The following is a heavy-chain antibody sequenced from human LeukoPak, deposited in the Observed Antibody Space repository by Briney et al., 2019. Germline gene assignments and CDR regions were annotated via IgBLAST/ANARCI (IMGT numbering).Heavy chain of an antibody. J-gene: IGHJ4*02. CDR3: AGIAAAGDFDY. V-gene: IGHV4-59*08. CDR1: GGSFSGYY. Sequence: SETLSLTCAVYGGSFSGYYWSWIRPPPGKGLEWIGYIYYSGSTNYNPSLTSRVTISVDTSKNQFSLKLSSVTAADTAVYYCAGIAAAGDFDYWGQGTLVTVSS. D-gene: IGHD6-13*01. CDR2: IYYSGST.